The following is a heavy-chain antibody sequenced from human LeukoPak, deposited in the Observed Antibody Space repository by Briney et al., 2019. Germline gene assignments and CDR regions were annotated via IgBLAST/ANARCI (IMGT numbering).Heavy chain of an antibody. D-gene: IGHD6-13*01. Sequence: PSETLSLTCAVYGGSFSGYYWSWVRQPPGKGLEWIGEINHSGSTNYNPSLTSRVTISVDTSKNQFSLKLSSVTAADTAVYYCARRGNYWGQGTLVTVSS. J-gene: IGHJ4*02. CDR3: ARRGNY. V-gene: IGHV4-34*01. CDR2: INHSGST. CDR1: GGSFSGYY.